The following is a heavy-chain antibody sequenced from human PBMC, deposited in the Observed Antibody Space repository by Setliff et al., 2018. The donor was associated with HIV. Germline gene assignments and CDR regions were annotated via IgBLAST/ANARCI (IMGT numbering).Heavy chain of an antibody. J-gene: IGHJ6*02. D-gene: IGHD1-26*01. CDR1: GYTFSDYY. CDR2: INAANGNT. Sequence: ASVKVSCKASGYTFSDYYMHWVRQAPGQGLEWMGWINAANGNTKYSQKFQGRVTITRDTSASTAHMELSSLRSEDTAVYYCARGLSRGSYPFYYYYSGMDVWGQGTTVTVSS. V-gene: IGHV1-3*01. CDR3: ARGLSRGSYPFYYYYSGMDV.